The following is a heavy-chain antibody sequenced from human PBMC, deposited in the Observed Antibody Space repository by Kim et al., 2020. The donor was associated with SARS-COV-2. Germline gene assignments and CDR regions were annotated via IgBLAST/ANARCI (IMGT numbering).Heavy chain of an antibody. D-gene: IGHD3-10*01. V-gene: IGHV4-39*01. CDR1: GGSISSSSYY. CDR3: ARQGYGSGSSYYGMDV. CDR2: IYYSGST. Sequence: SETLSLTCTVSGGSISSSSYYWGWIRQPPGKGLEWIGSIYYSGSTYYNPSLKSRVTISVDTSKNQFSLKLSSVTAADTAVYYCARQGYGSGSSYYGMDVWGQGTTVTVSS. J-gene: IGHJ6*02.